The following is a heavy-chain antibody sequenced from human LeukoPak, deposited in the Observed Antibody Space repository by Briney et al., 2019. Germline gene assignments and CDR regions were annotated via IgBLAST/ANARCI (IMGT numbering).Heavy chain of an antibody. CDR2: IWYDGSNK. CDR3: ARQYCSSTSCYFDY. CDR1: GFTFSSYG. J-gene: IGHJ4*02. Sequence: GGSLRLSCAASGFTFSSYGMHWVRQAPGKGLEWVAVIWYDGSNKYYADSVKGRFTISRDNSKNTLNLQMNSLRAEDTAVYYCARQYCSSTSCYFDYWGQGTLVTVSS. D-gene: IGHD2-2*01. V-gene: IGHV3-33*01.